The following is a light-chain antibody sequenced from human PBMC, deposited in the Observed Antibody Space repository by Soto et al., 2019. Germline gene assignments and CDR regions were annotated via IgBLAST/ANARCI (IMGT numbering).Light chain of an antibody. Sequence: QSALTQPASVSGSPGQSITISCTGTSSDVGGYNYVSGYQQHPGNAPKLMIYDVSNRPSGVSNRFSGSKSGNTASLTISGLQAEDEADYYCSSYTSSSTFYVFGTGTKVTVL. J-gene: IGLJ1*01. CDR3: SSYTSSSTFYV. CDR2: DVS. V-gene: IGLV2-14*01. CDR1: SSDVGGYNY.